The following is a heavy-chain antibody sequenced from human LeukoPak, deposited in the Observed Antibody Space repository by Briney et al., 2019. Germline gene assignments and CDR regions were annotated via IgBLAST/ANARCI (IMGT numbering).Heavy chain of an antibody. CDR2: IYYSGIN. CDR1: GGSISSTGYY. D-gene: IGHD3-9*01. CDR3: ARDDILTGSFDF. Sequence: SETLSLTCTVCGGSISSTGYYWDWIRQPPGKGLEWIGNIYYSGINYYNPSLRSRVTISVDTSKNQFSLKVSSVTAAGAAVYYCARDDILTGSFDFWGQGTLVTVSS. V-gene: IGHV4-39*02. J-gene: IGHJ4*02.